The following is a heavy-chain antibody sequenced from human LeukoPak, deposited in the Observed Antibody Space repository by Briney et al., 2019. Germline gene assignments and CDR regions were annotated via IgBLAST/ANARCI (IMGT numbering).Heavy chain of an antibody. CDR2: IIPIFGTA. D-gene: IGHD5-24*01. CDR3: ARALERRLQSSRTYYFDY. J-gene: IGHJ4*02. CDR1: GGTFSSYA. V-gene: IGHV1-69*05. Sequence: ASVKVSCKASGGTFSSYAISWVRQAPGQGLEWMGGIIPIFGTANYAQKFQGRVTITTDESTSTAYMELSSLRSEDTAVYYCARALERRLQSSRTYYFDYWGQGTLVTVSS.